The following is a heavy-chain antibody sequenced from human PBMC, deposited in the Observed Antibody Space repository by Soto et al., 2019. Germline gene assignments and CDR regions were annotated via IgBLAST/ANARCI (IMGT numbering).Heavy chain of an antibody. D-gene: IGHD3-22*01. CDR2: IHSRGNT. CDR3: ARTGPYSSGNK. Sequence: QVQLQESGPGLVDPLGTLSLTCAVSGTSVSGANWWGWVRQPPGKGLEWIGEIHSRGNTDYNPSLKSRVPISRDMSKNEFSLKLTSVTAADTAVYYCARTGPYSSGNKWGQGTLVTVSS. J-gene: IGHJ4*02. CDR1: GTSVSGANW. V-gene: IGHV4-4*02.